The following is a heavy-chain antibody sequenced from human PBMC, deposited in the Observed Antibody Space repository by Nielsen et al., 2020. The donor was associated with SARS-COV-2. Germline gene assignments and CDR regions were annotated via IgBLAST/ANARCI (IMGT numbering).Heavy chain of an antibody. V-gene: IGHV3-23*01. J-gene: IGHJ4*02. CDR2: ISGRGGNT. CDR3: AKSDGGYSYGYPDY. D-gene: IGHD5-18*01. Sequence: GESLKISCAASGFSVSSNYMSWVRQAAGKGLEWVSAISGRGGNTFYADSVKGRFTISRDNSKSTLYLQMNSLSAEDTAIYYCAKSDGGYSYGYPDYWGQGTLVTVSS. CDR1: GFSVSSNY.